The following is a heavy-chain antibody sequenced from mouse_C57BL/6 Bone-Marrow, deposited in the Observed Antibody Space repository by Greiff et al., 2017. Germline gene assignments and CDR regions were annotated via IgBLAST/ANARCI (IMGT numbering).Heavy chain of an antibody. CDR3: TTPVTAVVATRAY. J-gene: IGHJ3*01. CDR1: GFNIKDYY. Sequence: EVQLQQSGAELVRPGASVKLSCTASGFNIKDYYMHWVKQRPEQGLEWIGRIDPEDGDTEYAPKFQGKATMTADKSSNTAYLQLSSLTSEDTAVYYCTTPVTAVVATRAYWGQGTLVTVSA. V-gene: IGHV14-1*01. D-gene: IGHD1-1*01. CDR2: IDPEDGDT.